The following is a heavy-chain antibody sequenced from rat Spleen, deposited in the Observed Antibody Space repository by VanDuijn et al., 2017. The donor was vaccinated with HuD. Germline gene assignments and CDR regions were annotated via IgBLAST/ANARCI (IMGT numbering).Heavy chain of an antibody. J-gene: IGHJ2*01. V-gene: IGHV2-41*01. CDR1: GFSLTSYN. D-gene: IGHD4-6*01. CDR3: ARFGGEFDY. Sequence: QVQLKESGPGLVQPSQTLSLTCTVAGFSLTSYNVYWVRQSPGKGLQWMGVIWTGGSTVYNSLLKSRLSISRDTSKSQVFLKMNSLQTEDTATYYCARFGGEFDYWGQGVMVTVSS. CDR2: IWTGGST.